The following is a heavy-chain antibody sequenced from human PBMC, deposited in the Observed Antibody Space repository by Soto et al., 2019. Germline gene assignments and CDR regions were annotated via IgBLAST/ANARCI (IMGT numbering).Heavy chain of an antibody. D-gene: IGHD2-15*01. CDR2: VYHTGST. CDR1: GGSISSTNW. Sequence: QVQLQQSGPRLARPSGTLSLTCVVSGGSISSTNWWTWVRQTPGKGLEWIGEVYHTGSTKYNPSLRNRVTRSLDKSNNHSSLNLKSVTAADTAVYYCATLPPRIVVVVLPIPSWGQGTLVTVSS. V-gene: IGHV4-4*02. CDR3: ATLPPRIVVVVLPIPS. J-gene: IGHJ4*02.